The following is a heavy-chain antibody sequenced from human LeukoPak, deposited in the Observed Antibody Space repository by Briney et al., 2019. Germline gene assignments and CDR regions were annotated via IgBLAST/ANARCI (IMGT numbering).Heavy chain of an antibody. CDR2: INPNSGGT. CDR3: ARNMVRGVIIPSTYGMDV. D-gene: IGHD3-10*01. V-gene: IGHV1-2*02. J-gene: IGHJ6*02. CDR1: GYTFTGYY. Sequence: GASVKVSCKASGYTFTGYYMHWVRQAPGQGLEWTGWINPNSGGTNYAQKFQGRVTMTRDTSISTAYMELSRLRSDDTAVYYCARNMVRGVIIPSTYGMDVWSQGTTVTVPS.